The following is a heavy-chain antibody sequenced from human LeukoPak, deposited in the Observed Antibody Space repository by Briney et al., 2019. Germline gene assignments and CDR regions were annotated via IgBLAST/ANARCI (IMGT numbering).Heavy chain of an antibody. CDR3: ARGTTYYYDNNAFDI. D-gene: IGHD3-22*01. J-gene: IGHJ3*02. CDR2: ISSSGSTI. CDR1: GLTFSDYY. Sequence: PGGSLRLSCEASGLTFSDYYISWIRQAPGKGLKWVSYISSSGSTIYYADSVKGRFTISRDNAKNSLYLQMNSLRAEDTAVYYCARGTTYYYDNNAFDIWGQGTMVTVSS. V-gene: IGHV3-11*01.